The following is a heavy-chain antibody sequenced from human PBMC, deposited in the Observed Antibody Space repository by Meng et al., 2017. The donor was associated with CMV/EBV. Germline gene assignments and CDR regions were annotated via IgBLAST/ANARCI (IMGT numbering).Heavy chain of an antibody. CDR1: GFTFSSYS. V-gene: IGHV3-21*01. J-gene: IGHJ4*02. D-gene: IGHD3-22*01. CDR2: ISSSSSYI. CDR3: ARGRDYDSSGYYGY. Sequence: GESLKISCAASGFTFSSYSMNWVRQAPGKGLEWVSSISSSSSYIYYADSVKGRFTISRDNAKNSLYLQMNSLRAEDTAVYYCARGRDYDSSGYYGYWGQGTLVTVSS.